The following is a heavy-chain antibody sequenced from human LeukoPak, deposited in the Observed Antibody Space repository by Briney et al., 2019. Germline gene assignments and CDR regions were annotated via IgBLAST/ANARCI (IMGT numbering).Heavy chain of an antibody. J-gene: IGHJ4*02. CDR1: GYTFTSYG. D-gene: IGHD3-16*02. V-gene: IGHV1-18*01. Sequence: ASVKVSCKASGYTFTSYGISWVRQAPGQGLEWMGWISAYNGNTNYAQKLQGRVTVTTDTSTSTAYMELRSLRSDDTAVYYCARFMITFGGVIVISGIDYWGQGTLVTVSS. CDR3: ARFMITFGGVIVISGIDY. CDR2: ISAYNGNT.